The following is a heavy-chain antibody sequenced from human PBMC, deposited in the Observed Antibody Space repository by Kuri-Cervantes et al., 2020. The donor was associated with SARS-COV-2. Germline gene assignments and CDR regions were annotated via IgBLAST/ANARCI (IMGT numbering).Heavy chain of an antibody. CDR3: ARVVPAAINGMDV. J-gene: IGHJ6*02. CDR1: GYTFTSYY. V-gene: IGHV1-46*03. Sequence: ASVKVTCKASGYTFTSYYMHWVRQAPGQGLEWRGIINPSGGSTSYAQKFKGRVTMTRDTSTSTVYMQLSSLRSEDTAVYYCARVVPAAINGMDVWGQGTTVTVSS. CDR2: INPSGGST. D-gene: IGHD2-2*01.